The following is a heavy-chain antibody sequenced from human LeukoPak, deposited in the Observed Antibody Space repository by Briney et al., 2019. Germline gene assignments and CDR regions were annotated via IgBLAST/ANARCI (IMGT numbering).Heavy chain of an antibody. J-gene: IGHJ6*03. CDR1: GGSISSYY. Sequence: SETLSLTCIVSGGSISSYYWSWIRQPAGKGLEWIGRIYTSGSTNYNPSLKSRVTMSLDTSKNQFSLKLSSVTAADTAVYYCARSRSSGWYAGYYYYYMDVWGKGTTVTVSS. CDR3: ARSRSSGWYAGYYYYYMDV. D-gene: IGHD6-19*01. CDR2: IYTSGST. V-gene: IGHV4-4*07.